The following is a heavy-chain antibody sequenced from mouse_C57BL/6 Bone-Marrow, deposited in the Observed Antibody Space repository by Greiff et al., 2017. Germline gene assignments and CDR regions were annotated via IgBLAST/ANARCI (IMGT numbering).Heavy chain of an antibody. CDR1: GFTFSDYG. V-gene: IGHV5-17*01. CDR3: ARSAMDY. J-gene: IGHJ4*01. Sequence: EVKVEESGGGLVKPGGSLKLSCAASGFTFSDYGMHWVRQAPEKGLEWVAYISSGSSTIYYADTVKGRFPISRDNAKNTLFLQMTSLRSEDTAMYYCARSAMDYWGQGTSVTVSS. CDR2: ISSGSSTI.